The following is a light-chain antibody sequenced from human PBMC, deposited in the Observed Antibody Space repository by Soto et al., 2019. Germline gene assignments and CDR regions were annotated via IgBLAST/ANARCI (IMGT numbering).Light chain of an antibody. J-gene: IGLJ1*01. Sequence: QSVLTQPASVSGSPGQSITISCTGTSSDVGGYNYASWYQQHPGKAPKLMNYDVSNRPSGVSNRFSGSKSGNTASLTISGLQAEDEADYYCSSYTSSSTLYVFGTGTKVTVL. V-gene: IGLV2-14*01. CDR2: DVS. CDR1: SSDVGGYNY. CDR3: SSYTSSSTLYV.